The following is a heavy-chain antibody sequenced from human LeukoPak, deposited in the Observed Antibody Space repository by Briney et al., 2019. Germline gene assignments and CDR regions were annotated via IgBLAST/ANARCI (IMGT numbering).Heavy chain of an antibody. J-gene: IGHJ5*02. CDR3: ARRQGQQLVPMGWFDP. V-gene: IGHV4-39*01. D-gene: IGHD6-13*01. CDR2: IYYSGST. Sequence: SETLSLTCTVSGGSISSSSYYWGWIRQPPGKGLEWIGSIYYSGSTYYNPSLKSRVTISVDTSKNQFSLKLSSVTAADTAVYYCARRQGQQLVPMGWFDPWGQGTLVTVSS. CDR1: GGSISSSSYY.